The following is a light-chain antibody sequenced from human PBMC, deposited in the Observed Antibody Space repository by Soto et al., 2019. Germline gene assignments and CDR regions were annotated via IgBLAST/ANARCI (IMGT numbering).Light chain of an antibody. J-gene: IGLJ1*01. CDR3: FSYAGAGTFV. Sequence: QSALAQPASVSGSPGQSITISCTGTSSDVGSYNLVSWFQQHPGKAPKLFIYEVNRRPSGVSDRLSGSKSANTAYLTISGLQAEDEADYYCFSYAGAGTFVFGTGTKVTVX. CDR1: SSDVGSYNL. V-gene: IGLV2-23*02. CDR2: EVN.